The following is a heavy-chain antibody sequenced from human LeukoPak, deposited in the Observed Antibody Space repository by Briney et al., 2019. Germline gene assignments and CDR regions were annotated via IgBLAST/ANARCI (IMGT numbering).Heavy chain of an antibody. J-gene: IGHJ4*02. V-gene: IGHV3-30-3*01. Sequence: GGSLRLSCAASGFILSNYPMHWVRQAPGKGLEWVALISYDGNNGYYADSVKGRFTISRDNSKNTLYLQMNSLRVEDTAVHYCVRVRDGSSRTLDYWGQGTLVTVSS. D-gene: IGHD6-13*01. CDR3: VRVRDGSSRTLDY. CDR2: ISYDGNNG. CDR1: GFILSNYP.